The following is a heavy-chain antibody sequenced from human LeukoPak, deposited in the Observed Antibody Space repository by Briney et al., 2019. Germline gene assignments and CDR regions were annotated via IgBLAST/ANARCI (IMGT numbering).Heavy chain of an antibody. CDR1: GFSFTTSA. V-gene: IGHV3-23*01. CDR2: LSGSGGTT. J-gene: IGHJ6*02. CDR3: AKARIAAAGTSRVCGMDV. Sequence: PGGSLRLSCATSGFSFTTSAMNWVRQAPGKGLEWVSNLSGSGGTTNYADSVKGRFTISRDNSKNTLYLQMNSLRAEDTAVYYCAKARIAAAGTSRVCGMDVWGQGTTVTVSS. D-gene: IGHD6-13*01.